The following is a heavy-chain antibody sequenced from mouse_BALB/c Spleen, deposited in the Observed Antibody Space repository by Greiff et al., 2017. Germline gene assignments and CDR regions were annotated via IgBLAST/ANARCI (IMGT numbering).Heavy chain of an antibody. CDR1: GYSITSDYA. CDR2: ISYSGST. J-gene: IGHJ1*01. D-gene: IGHD1-1*01. V-gene: IGHV3-2*02. Sequence: EVQLVESGPGLVKPSQSLSLTCTVTGYSITSDYAWNWIRQFPGNKLEWMGYISYSGSTTYNPSLKSRVSITRDTSKNQFFLQLNSVTTGDTATYYCAIGYYGSPRNWYFDVWGAGTTVTVSS. CDR3: AIGYYGSPRNWYFDV.